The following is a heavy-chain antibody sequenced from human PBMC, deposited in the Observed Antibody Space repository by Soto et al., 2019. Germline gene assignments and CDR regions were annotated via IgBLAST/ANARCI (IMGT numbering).Heavy chain of an antibody. CDR3: ARQLGRGWLAP. D-gene: IGHD3-10*01. Sequence: SETLSLTCPVSGDAVGSPAYWWARIRQPPGEGLEWIGSIYSSGSTYYKPSLQSRVTISVDTSKNAFSLKLYFVTDTDTAVYYCARQLGRGWLAPWGQGTLVTVSS. V-gene: IGHV4-39*01. CDR2: IYSSGST. CDR1: GDAVGSPAYW. J-gene: IGHJ5*02.